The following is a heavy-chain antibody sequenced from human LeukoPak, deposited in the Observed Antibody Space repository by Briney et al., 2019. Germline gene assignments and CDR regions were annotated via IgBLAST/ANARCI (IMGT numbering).Heavy chain of an antibody. J-gene: IGHJ4*02. D-gene: IGHD3-16*02. CDR1: GFTFSNAW. CDR3: TTVMITFGGVIPNY. CDR2: IKSKTDGGTA. Sequence: GGSLRLSCAASGFTFSNAWMNWVRQAPGKGLEWVGRIKSKTDGGTADYAAPVKGRVTISRDDSKTTLYLQMNDLKTEDTAVYYCTTVMITFGGVIPNYWGQGTLVTVSS. V-gene: IGHV3-15*01.